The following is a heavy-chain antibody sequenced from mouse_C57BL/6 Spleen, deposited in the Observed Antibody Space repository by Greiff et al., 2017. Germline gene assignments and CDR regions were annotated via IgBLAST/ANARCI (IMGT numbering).Heavy chain of an antibody. D-gene: IGHD1-1*01. CDR1: GYTFTSYW. Sequence: QVQLQQPGAELVMPGASVKLSCKASGYTFTSYWMHWVKQRPGQGLEWIGEIDPSDSYTNYNQKFKGESTLTVDKSSSTAYMQLSSLTSEDSAVYYCARGGHYYGSSYYFDYWGQGTTLTVSS. V-gene: IGHV1-69*01. J-gene: IGHJ2*01. CDR3: ARGGHYYGSSYYFDY. CDR2: IDPSDSYT.